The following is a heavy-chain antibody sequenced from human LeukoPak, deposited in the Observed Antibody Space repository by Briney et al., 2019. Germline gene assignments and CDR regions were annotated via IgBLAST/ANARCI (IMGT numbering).Heavy chain of an antibody. V-gene: IGHV1-2*02. CDR1: GYTFTGYY. Sequence: WASVKVSCKASGYTFTGYYMHWVRQAPGQGLEWMGWINPNSGGTNYAQKFQGRVTMTRDTSISTAYMELSRLRSDDTAVYYCAREETDVDIVATTLIDYWGQGTLVTVSS. CDR3: AREETDVDIVATTLIDY. J-gene: IGHJ4*02. D-gene: IGHD5-12*01. CDR2: INPNSGGT.